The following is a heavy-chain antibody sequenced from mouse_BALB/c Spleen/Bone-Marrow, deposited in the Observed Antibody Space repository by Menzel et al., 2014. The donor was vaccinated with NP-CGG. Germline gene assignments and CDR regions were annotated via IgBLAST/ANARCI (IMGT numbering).Heavy chain of an antibody. CDR2: SRNKAHDFTT. CDR3: ARGELETGSFDY. V-gene: IGHV7-1*02. Sequence: EVKLEESGGGLVQPGDSLRLSCTTSGFTFSDFFMEWVRQPPGKRLEWIAASRNKAHDFTTEYSASVKGRFIVSRDTSQGILYLQMHALRAEDTAIYYCARGELETGSFDYWGQGTTLTVSS. CDR1: GFTFSDFF. D-gene: IGHD4-1*01. J-gene: IGHJ2*01.